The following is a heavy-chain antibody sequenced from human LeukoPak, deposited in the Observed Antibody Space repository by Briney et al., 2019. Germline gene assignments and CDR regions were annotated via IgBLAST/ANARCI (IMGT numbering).Heavy chain of an antibody. D-gene: IGHD4-11*01. J-gene: IGHJ4*02. CDR2: IYYSGST. Sequence: SETLSLTCAVYGGSFGGYYWGWIRQPPGKGLEWIGSIYYSGSTYYNPSLKSRVTISVDTSKNQFSLKLSSVTAADTALYYCARGRYSISPGGPDYWGQGTLVTVSS. V-gene: IGHV4-34*01. CDR1: GGSFGGYY. CDR3: ARGRYSISPGGPDY.